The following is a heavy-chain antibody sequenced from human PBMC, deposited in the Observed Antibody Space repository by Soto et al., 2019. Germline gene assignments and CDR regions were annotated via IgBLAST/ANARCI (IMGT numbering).Heavy chain of an antibody. J-gene: IGHJ4*02. V-gene: IGHV4-59*01. CDR2: IYYSGST. Sequence: QVQLQESGPGLVKPSETLSLTCTVSGGSISSYYWSWIRQPPGKGLEWIGYIYYSGSTNYNPSLKSRVTISVDTSKNQFSLKLSSVTAADTAVYYCATHPTTVTNVDYWGQGTLVTVSS. CDR1: GGSISSYY. D-gene: IGHD4-17*01. CDR3: ATHPTTVTNVDY.